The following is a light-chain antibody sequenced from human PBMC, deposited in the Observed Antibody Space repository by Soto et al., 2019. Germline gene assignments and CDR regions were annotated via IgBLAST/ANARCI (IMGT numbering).Light chain of an antibody. J-gene: IGLJ1*01. CDR1: SSDVGGYNY. CDR2: EVS. V-gene: IGLV2-8*01. CDR3: GSITRSSTAV. Sequence: QSVLTQPPSASGSPGQSVTISCTGTSSDVGGYNYVSWYQQHPGKAPKLMIYEVSKRPSGVPDRFSGSKSGNTASLTISGIQAEDEGDYYCGSITRSSTAVFGTGTKVTVL.